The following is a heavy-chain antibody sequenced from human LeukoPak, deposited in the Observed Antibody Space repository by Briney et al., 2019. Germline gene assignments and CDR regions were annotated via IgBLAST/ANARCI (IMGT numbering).Heavy chain of an antibody. J-gene: IGHJ3*02. CDR3: ARDYYDILTGYYPGAFDI. CDR2: IYYSGST. V-gene: IGHV4-30-4*01. Sequence: PSETLSLTCTVSGGSIISGDYCWSWIRQPPGKGLEWIGYIYYSGSTYYNPSLKSRLIISVDTSRNRFSLKLSSVTAADTAVYCCARDYYDILTGYYPGAFDIWGPGTMVTVSS. D-gene: IGHD3-9*01. CDR1: GGSIISGDYC.